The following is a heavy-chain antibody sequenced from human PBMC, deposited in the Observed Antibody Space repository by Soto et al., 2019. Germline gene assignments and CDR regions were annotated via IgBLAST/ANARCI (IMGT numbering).Heavy chain of an antibody. J-gene: IGHJ4*02. Sequence: ASVKVSCKASGYTFTSYDINWVRQATGQGLEWMGWMNPNSGNTGYAQKFQGRVTMTTDTSTSTAYMELRSLRSDDTAVYFCAKERLGRGIDYWGQGILVTVSS. CDR2: MNPNSGNT. CDR3: AKERLGRGIDY. V-gene: IGHV1-8*01. D-gene: IGHD3-10*01. CDR1: GYTFTSYD.